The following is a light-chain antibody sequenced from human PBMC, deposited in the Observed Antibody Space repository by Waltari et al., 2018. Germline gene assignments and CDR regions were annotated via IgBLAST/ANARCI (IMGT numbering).Light chain of an antibody. V-gene: IGLV1-40*01. J-gene: IGLJ3*02. Sequence: QSVLTQPPSVSGAPGQRVPIPCTGSGSNIGAGYDVPWYQQVPRAAPKLLIYGSSSRPLGVPDRFFGSTSGTSASLAITGLQAEDEAVYYCQSYDTTLSVVFGGGTKLTVL. CDR2: GSS. CDR1: GSNIGAGYD. CDR3: QSYDTTLSVV.